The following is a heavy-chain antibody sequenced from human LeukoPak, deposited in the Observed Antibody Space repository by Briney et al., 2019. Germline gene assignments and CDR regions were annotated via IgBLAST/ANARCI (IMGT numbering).Heavy chain of an antibody. Sequence: GGSLRLSCAVSGFTFSRNSMNWVRQAPGKGLEWVSSISTSSSYIYYADSVKGRFTISRDNAKNSLYLRMNSLRAEDTAFYYCAKDIGRTCCAVGLDYWGQGTLVTVSS. V-gene: IGHV3-21*04. CDR3: AKDIGRTCCAVGLDY. D-gene: IGHD1-26*01. J-gene: IGHJ4*02. CDR2: ISTSSSYI. CDR1: GFTFSRNS.